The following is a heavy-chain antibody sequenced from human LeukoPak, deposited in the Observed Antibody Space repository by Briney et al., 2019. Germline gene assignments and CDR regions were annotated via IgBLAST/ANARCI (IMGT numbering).Heavy chain of an antibody. Sequence: GGSLRLSCAASGFTFNNYVMSWVRQAPGKGLEWVSTSGTGGGTYYADSVKGRFTISRDNSKNTLYMQMNSLRGEDTAVYYCAKRDTNYYFDDWGQGTLVAVSS. CDR3: AKRDTNYYFDD. D-gene: IGHD5-18*01. CDR1: GFTFNNYV. V-gene: IGHV3-23*01. CDR2: SGTGGGT. J-gene: IGHJ4*02.